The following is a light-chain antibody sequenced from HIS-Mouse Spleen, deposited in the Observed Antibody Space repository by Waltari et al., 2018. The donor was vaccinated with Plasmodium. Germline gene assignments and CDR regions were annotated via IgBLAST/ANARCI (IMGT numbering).Light chain of an antibody. CDR1: ALPKKY. Sequence: SYELTQPPSVSVSPGQTARITCSGDALPKKYAYWYQQKSGPAPGLVIYEDSKRPSGIRERFAGSSSGTMATVTSSGAQVEDEADYYCYSTDSSGNHRVFGGGTKLTVL. CDR2: EDS. J-gene: IGLJ3*02. CDR3: YSTDSSGNHRV. V-gene: IGLV3-10*01.